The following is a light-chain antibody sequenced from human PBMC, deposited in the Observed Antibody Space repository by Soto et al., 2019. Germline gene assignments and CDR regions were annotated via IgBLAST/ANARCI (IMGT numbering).Light chain of an antibody. CDR1: QSVSSN. CDR2: GAF. CDR3: QQYNNWPPNT. V-gene: IGKV3-15*01. J-gene: IGKJ5*01. Sequence: EIVMTQSPATLSVSPGERATLSCRASQSVSSNLAWYQQKPGQAPRLLIYGAFIRATGIPARFSGSGAATDFNFTISSLQSEDFAVYYCQQYNNWPPNTFGQGTRLEIK.